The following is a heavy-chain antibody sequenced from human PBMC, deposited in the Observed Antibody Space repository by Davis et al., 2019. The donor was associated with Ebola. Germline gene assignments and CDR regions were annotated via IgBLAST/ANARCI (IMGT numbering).Heavy chain of an antibody. Sequence: SETLSLTCTVSGGSISSYYWSWIRQPPGKGLEWIGYIYYSGSTNYNPSLKSRVTISVDTSKNQFSLKLSSVTAADTAVYYCARGRMVTVTMRLYYYYGMDVWGQGTTVTVSS. J-gene: IGHJ6*02. CDR1: GGSISSYY. CDR3: ARGRMVTVTMRLYYYYGMDV. V-gene: IGHV4-59*01. CDR2: IYYSGST. D-gene: IGHD4-17*01.